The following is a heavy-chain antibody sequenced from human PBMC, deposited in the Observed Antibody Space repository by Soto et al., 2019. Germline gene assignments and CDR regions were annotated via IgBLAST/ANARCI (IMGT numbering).Heavy chain of an antibody. J-gene: IGHJ6*02. CDR3: ARDHYCSGGRCYLFYYYYYGMDL. CDR2: ISAYNGNT. D-gene: IGHD2-15*01. Sequence: QVQLVQSGAEVKKPGASVKVSCKASGYTFTSYGISWVRQAPGQGLEWMGWISAYNGNTNYAQKLQGRVTMTTDTSTSTAYRELRSLRSDDTAVYYCARDHYCSGGRCYLFYYYYYGMDLWGQGTTVTVSS. CDR1: GYTFTSYG. V-gene: IGHV1-18*01.